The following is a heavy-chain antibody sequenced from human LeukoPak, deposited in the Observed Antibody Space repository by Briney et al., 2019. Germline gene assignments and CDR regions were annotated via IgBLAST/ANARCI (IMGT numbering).Heavy chain of an antibody. CDR2: IYSGGST. J-gene: IGHJ4*02. CDR3: AKDGGLWVSAHWGDS. V-gene: IGHV3-53*01. Sequence: GGSLRLSCAASGFTVSSNYMSWVRQAPGKGLEWVSVIYSGGSTYYADSVKDRFTVSRDNSKNTLFLQMNSLRAEDTAVYYCAKDGGLWVSAHWGDSWGRGTLVTVSS. D-gene: IGHD7-27*01. CDR1: GFTVSSNY.